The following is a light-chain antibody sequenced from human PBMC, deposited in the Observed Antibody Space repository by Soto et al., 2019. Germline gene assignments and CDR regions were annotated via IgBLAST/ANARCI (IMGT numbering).Light chain of an antibody. J-gene: IGKJ1*01. Sequence: EIVLTQSPGTLSFSPGERATLSCRASQSVSSSSLAWYQQKPGQAPRLLIYGASTRATGIPDRFSGGGSGTDFTLTISGLEPEDFAVYYCQQYGSSAWTFGQGTKVQIK. CDR2: GAS. CDR1: QSVSSSS. CDR3: QQYGSSAWT. V-gene: IGKV3-20*01.